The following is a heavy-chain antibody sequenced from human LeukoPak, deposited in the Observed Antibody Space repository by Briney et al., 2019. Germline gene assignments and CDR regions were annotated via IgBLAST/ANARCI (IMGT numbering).Heavy chain of an antibody. Sequence: ASVKVSCKASGYTFTSYDINWVRQATGQGLEWMGWMNPNSGNTGYAQKFQGRVTMTRNTSISTAYMELSSLRSEDTAVYYCARDDVDPQTIDYWGQGTLVTVSS. CDR1: GYTFTSYD. J-gene: IGHJ4*02. CDR2: MNPNSGNT. D-gene: IGHD5-12*01. V-gene: IGHV1-8*01. CDR3: ARDDVDPQTIDY.